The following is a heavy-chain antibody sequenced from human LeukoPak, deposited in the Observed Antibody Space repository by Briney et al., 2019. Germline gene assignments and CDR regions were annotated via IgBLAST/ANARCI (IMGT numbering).Heavy chain of an antibody. CDR1: GFTFSSYS. CDR3: ARDLGAVAVNYFDY. D-gene: IGHD6-19*01. CDR2: ISSSSSTI. J-gene: IGHJ4*02. Sequence: GGSLRLSCAASGFTFSSYSMNWVRQAPGKGLEWVSYISSSSSTIYYADSVKGRFTISRDNAKNSLYLQMNSLRAEDTAVYYCARDLGAVAVNYFDYWGQGTLVTVSS. V-gene: IGHV3-48*04.